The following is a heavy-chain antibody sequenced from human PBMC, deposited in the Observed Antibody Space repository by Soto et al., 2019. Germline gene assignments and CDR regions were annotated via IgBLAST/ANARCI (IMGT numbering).Heavy chain of an antibody. CDR3: ARHISNSRYYYYAMDV. V-gene: IGHV5-51*01. CDR1: GYTFTDYW. CDR2: IYPGDSDT. J-gene: IGHJ6*02. Sequence: GESLKISCKGSGYTFTDYWIGWVRQLPGKGLEWMGIIYPGDSDTRYSPSFQGHGTITVDKSTSTAYLQWNTLKASDTAMYYCARHISNSRYYYYAMDVWGQGTTVTVSS. D-gene: IGHD4-4*01.